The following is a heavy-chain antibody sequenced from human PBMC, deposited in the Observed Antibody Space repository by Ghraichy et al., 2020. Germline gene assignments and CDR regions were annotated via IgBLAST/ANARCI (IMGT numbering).Heavy chain of an antibody. CDR1: GGSINNYY. V-gene: IGHV4-4*07. CDR3: ARLRHGDNYYYGLDV. J-gene: IGHJ6*02. D-gene: IGHD4-17*01. CDR2: IYASGVT. Sequence: SQTLSLTCTVSGGSINNYYWSWIRKAAGKGLEWIGRIYASGVTNYNPSLESRLTMSVDTSKNQFSLKLRSVTAADTAVYYCARLRHGDNYYYGLDVWGLGTTVTVSS.